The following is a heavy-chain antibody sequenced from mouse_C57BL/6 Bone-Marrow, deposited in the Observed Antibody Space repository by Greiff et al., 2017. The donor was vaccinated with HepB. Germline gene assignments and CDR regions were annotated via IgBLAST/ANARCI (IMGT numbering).Heavy chain of an antibody. Sequence: QVHVKQSGAELVRPGASVTLSCKASGYTFTDYEMHWVKQTPVHGLEWIGAIDPETGGTAYNQKFKGKAILTADKSSSTAYMELRSLTSEDSAVYYCTRGADYWGQGTSVTVSS. CDR3: TRGADY. CDR1: GYTFTDYE. J-gene: IGHJ4*01. V-gene: IGHV1-15*01. CDR2: IDPETGGT.